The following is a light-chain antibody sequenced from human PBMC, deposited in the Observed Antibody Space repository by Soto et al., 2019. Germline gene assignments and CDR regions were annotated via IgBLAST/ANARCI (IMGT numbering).Light chain of an antibody. CDR3: QQYNSYSWT. CDR2: KAS. CDR1: QSISSW. Sequence: DIQMTPSPSTLSASVGDRVTITCLASQSISSWLAWYQQKPGKAPKLLIYKASSLESGVPSRFSGSGSGTEFTLTISSLQPDDFATYYCQQYNSYSWTFGKGTKVDIK. V-gene: IGKV1-5*03. J-gene: IGKJ1*01.